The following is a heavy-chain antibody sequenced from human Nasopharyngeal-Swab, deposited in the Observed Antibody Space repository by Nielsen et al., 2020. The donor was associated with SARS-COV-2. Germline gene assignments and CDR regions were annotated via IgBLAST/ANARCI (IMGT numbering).Heavy chain of an antibody. CDR3: ARVIFGVVIIFNYYYMDV. V-gene: IGHV4-34*01. J-gene: IGHJ6*03. D-gene: IGHD3-3*01. Sequence: VRQMPGKGLEWIGEINHSGSTNYNPSLKSRVTISVDTSKNQFSLKLSSVTAADTAVYYCARVIFGVVIIFNYYYMDVWGKGTTVTVSS. CDR2: INHSGST.